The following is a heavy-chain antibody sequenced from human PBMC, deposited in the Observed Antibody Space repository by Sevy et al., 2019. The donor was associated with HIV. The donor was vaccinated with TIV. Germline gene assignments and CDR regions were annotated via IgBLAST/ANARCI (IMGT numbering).Heavy chain of an antibody. J-gene: IGHJ4*02. CDR3: ATSIDGSVYR. CDR1: GFTFSAYW. V-gene: IGHV3-7*01. D-gene: IGHD3-16*02. CDR2: IKEDGSEE. Sequence: GGSLRLSCAASGFTFSAYWMSWVRQVPGKGLEWVANIKEDGSEEHYVASVKGRFSISRDNAKKSLFLQMNSLRAEDTAVYYCATSIDGSVYRWGQGTLVTVSS.